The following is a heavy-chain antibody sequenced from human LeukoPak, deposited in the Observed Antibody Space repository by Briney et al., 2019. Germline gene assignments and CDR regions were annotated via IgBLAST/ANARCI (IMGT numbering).Heavy chain of an antibody. D-gene: IGHD5-12*01. CDR2: IIPIFGTA. V-gene: IGHV1-69*01. CDR1: GVTFSSYA. CDR3: ARYSGYEGNWFDP. Sequence: ASAKVSCKTSGVTFSSYAISWVRHAPGQGLDWIGGIIPIFGTANYAQKFQGRVTITADESTSTAYMELSSLRSEDTAVYYCARYSGYEGNWFDPWGQGTLVTVSS. J-gene: IGHJ5*02.